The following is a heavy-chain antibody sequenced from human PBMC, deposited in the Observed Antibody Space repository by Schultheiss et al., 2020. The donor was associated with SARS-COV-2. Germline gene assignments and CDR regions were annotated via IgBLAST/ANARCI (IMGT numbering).Heavy chain of an antibody. CDR2: IYHSGST. J-gene: IGHJ6*02. Sequence: SQTLSLTCAVSGYSISSGYYWGWIRQPPGKGLEWIGSIYHSGSTYYNPSLKSRVTISVDTSKNQFSLKLNSVTAADTAVYYCATGSYGMDVWGQGTTVTVSS. CDR3: ATGSYGMDV. V-gene: IGHV4-38-2*01. CDR1: GYSISSGYY.